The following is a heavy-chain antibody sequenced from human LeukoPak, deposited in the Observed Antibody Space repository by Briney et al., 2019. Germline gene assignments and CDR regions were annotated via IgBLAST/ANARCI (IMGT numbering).Heavy chain of an antibody. CDR3: ARDTTVVPGWFDP. CDR2: IYYSGST. D-gene: IGHD4-23*01. Sequence: SETLSLTCTVSGGSISSGGYYWSWIRQHPGKGLEWIGYIYYSGSTYYNPSLKSRVTISVDTSKNQFSLKLSSVTAADTAVYYCARDTTVVPGWFDPWGQGTLVTVSS. CDR1: GGSISSGGYY. V-gene: IGHV4-31*03. J-gene: IGHJ5*02.